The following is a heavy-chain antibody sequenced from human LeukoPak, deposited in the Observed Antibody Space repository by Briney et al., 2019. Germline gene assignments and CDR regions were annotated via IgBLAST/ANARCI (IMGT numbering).Heavy chain of an antibody. V-gene: IGHV1-2*02. CDR3: ARDTSDYYDSSGDDY. D-gene: IGHD3-22*01. Sequence: ASVKVSCKASGYTFTGYYMHWVRQAPGQGLEWMGWINPNSGGTNYAQKFQGRVTMTRDTSISTAYMELSRLRSDDTAVYYCARDTSDYYDSSGDDYWGQGTLVTVSS. CDR1: GYTFTGYY. CDR2: INPNSGGT. J-gene: IGHJ4*02.